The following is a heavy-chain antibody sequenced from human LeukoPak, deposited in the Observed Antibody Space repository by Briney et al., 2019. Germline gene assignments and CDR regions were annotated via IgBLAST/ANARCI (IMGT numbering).Heavy chain of an antibody. CDR1: GFTFSSYD. J-gene: IGHJ4*02. CDR3: ARGGYSYGYVVDY. Sequence: PGGSLRLSCAASGFTFSSYDMPWVRQATGKGLEWVSAIGTAGDTYYPGSVKGRFTISRENAKNSLYLQMNSLRAGDTAVYYCARGGYSYGYVVDYWGQGTLVTVSS. D-gene: IGHD5-18*01. V-gene: IGHV3-13*01. CDR2: IGTAGDT.